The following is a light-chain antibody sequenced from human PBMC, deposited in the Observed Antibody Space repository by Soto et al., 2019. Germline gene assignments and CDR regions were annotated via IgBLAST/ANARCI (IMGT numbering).Light chain of an antibody. CDR3: CLYTASYSV. Sequence: QSALTQPRSVSGSPGQSVAISCTATSSDVGGFDFVSWYQQHPGKAPKLVIYDVSKRPSGVPDRFSGSRSGDTASLTISGLQAEDEADYYCCLYTASYSVFRGGTKVTVL. CDR1: SSDVGGFDF. J-gene: IGLJ3*02. CDR2: DVS. V-gene: IGLV2-11*01.